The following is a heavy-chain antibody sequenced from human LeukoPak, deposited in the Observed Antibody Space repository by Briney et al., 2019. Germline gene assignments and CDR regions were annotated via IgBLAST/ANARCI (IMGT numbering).Heavy chain of an antibody. J-gene: IGHJ4*02. CDR2: ISWNSGSI. CDR1: GFTFDDYA. CDR3: ARDGVQGTYYDFWSGYYTGGFGY. V-gene: IGHV3-9*01. Sequence: GRSLRLSCAASGFTFDDYAMHWVRQAPGKGLEWVSGISWNSGSIGYADSVKGRFTISRDNAKNSLYLQMNSLRAEDTAVYYCARDGVQGTYYDFWSGYYTGGFGYWGQGTLVTVSS. D-gene: IGHD3-3*01.